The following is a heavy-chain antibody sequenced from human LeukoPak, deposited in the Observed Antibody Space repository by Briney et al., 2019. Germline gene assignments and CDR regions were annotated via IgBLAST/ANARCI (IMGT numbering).Heavy chain of an antibody. CDR3: ARHTYYDTHGFHLGWFDP. Sequence: PSETLSLTCTVSGGSISPYYWSWIRQPPGKALEWIGSVYYTGSTKYDPSLNSRPTISVDTSKNQFALMLTSVTAADTAVYYCARHTYYDTHGFHLGWFDPWGQGSLVTVSS. D-gene: IGHD3-22*01. V-gene: IGHV4-59*08. CDR1: GGSISPYY. J-gene: IGHJ5*02. CDR2: VYYTGST.